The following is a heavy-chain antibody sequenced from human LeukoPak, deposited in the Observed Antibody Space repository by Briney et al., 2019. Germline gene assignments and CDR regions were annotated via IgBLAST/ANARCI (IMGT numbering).Heavy chain of an antibody. V-gene: IGHV4-39*07. D-gene: IGHD2-15*01. CDR2: IYYSGST. J-gene: IGHJ4*02. CDR1: GGSISSSSYY. Sequence: SETLSLTCTVSGGSISSSSYYWGWIRQPPGKGLEWIGSIYYSGSTYYNPSLKSRVTISADTSKNHFSLKVSSVTAADTAVYFCAREITSGVYLLDYWGQGILVTVSS. CDR3: AREITSGVYLLDY.